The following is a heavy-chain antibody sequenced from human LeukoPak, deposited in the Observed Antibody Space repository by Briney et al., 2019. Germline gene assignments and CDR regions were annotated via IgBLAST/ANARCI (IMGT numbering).Heavy chain of an antibody. V-gene: IGHV4-59*12. Sequence: SETLSLTCTVSGGSISSYYWSWIRQPPGKGLEWIGYIYYSGSTNYNPSLKSRVTISVDTSKNQFSLKLSSVTAADTAVYYCAREELLFGINTEIDYWGQGTLVTVSS. CDR2: IYYSGST. CDR3: AREELLFGINTEIDY. CDR1: GGSISSYY. J-gene: IGHJ4*02. D-gene: IGHD1-26*01.